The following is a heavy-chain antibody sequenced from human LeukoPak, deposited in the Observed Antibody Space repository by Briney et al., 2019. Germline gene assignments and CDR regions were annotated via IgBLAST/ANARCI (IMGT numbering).Heavy chain of an antibody. Sequence: PGGSLRLSCAASGFTFSSYAMSWVRQAPGKGLEWVSGISGSGGSTYYADSVKGRFTISGDNSKNTLYLRMNSLRAEDTAGYYCAKAWWGVPAAHDYWGQGTLVTVSS. D-gene: IGHD2-2*01. CDR2: ISGSGGST. CDR1: GFTFSSYA. V-gene: IGHV3-23*01. CDR3: AKAWWGVPAAHDY. J-gene: IGHJ4*02.